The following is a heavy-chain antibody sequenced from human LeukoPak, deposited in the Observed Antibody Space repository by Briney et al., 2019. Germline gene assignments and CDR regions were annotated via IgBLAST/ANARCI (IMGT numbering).Heavy chain of an antibody. CDR1: GYTFTSYG. CDR2: ISAYNGNT. Sequence: SVKVSCKASGYTFTSYGISWVRQAPGQGLEWMGWISAYNGNTNYAQKLQGRVTMTTDTSTSTAYMELRSLRSDDTAVYYCAREGLGGYDYYYYYGMDVWGQGTTVTVSS. J-gene: IGHJ6*02. V-gene: IGHV1-18*01. D-gene: IGHD5-12*01. CDR3: AREGLGGYDYYYYYGMDV.